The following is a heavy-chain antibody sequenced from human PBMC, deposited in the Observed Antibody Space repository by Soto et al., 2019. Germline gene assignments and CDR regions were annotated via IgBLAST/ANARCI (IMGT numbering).Heavy chain of an antibody. CDR1: GFTFDDYA. Sequence: SLRLSCAASGFTFDDYAMHWVRQAPGKGLEWVSGISWNRGTTGYADSVKGRFTISRDNAKNSLFLQMNSLRAEDTALYYCVRDKTLTVITPDHWGQGTLVTVSS. D-gene: IGHD3-22*01. J-gene: IGHJ4*02. CDR2: ISWNRGTT. CDR3: VRDKTLTVITPDH. V-gene: IGHV3-9*01.